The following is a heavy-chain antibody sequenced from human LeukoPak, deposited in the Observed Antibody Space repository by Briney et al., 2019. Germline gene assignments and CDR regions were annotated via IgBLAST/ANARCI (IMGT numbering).Heavy chain of an antibody. V-gene: IGHV3-7*01. CDR1: GSTFSNYW. D-gene: IGHD1-26*01. CDR2: MNQDGSEK. CDR3: ARESHATFDY. Sequence: GGSLRLSCAASGSTFSNYWMSWVRQAPGKGLEWVANMNQDGSEKYYVDSVKGRFTISRDNAKNSLYLQMNSPRAEDTAVYYCARESHATFDYWGQGTLVIVSS. J-gene: IGHJ4*02.